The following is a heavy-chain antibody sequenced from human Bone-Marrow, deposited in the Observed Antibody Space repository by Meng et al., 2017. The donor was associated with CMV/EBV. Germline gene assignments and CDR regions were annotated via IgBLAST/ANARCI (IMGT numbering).Heavy chain of an antibody. CDR1: GFSLSTTGVG. D-gene: IGHD3-3*01. CDR2: NYWDDDK. V-gene: IGHV2-5*02. J-gene: IGHJ4*02. CDR3: AHRITYYRGAVDF. Sequence: HITLKDPAPKLMRPQQPLPLTCTVSGFSLSTTGVGVAWIRKPPGKALEWLALNYWDDDKRYSPSLKNRLTITKDTSKNQVILTMTNMDPVDTGTYYCAHRITYYRGAVDFWGQGTLVTVS.